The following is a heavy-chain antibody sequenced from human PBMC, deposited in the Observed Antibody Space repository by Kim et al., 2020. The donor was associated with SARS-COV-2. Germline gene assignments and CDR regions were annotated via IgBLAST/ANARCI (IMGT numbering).Heavy chain of an antibody. CDR3: VRGDYRDY. CDR1: GFTFSSFT. J-gene: IGHJ4*02. V-gene: IGHV3-21*01. CDR2: INARSTST. D-gene: IGHD2-21*01. Sequence: GGSLRLSCAASGFTFSSFTMNWVRQPPGKGLEWLSSINARSTSTYYAGSVKGRFTISRDNAKNSLYLQMNSLGAEDTAVYYCVRGDYRDYWGQGALVPVS.